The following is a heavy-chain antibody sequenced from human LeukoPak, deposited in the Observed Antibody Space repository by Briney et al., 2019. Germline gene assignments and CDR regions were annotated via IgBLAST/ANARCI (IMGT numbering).Heavy chain of an antibody. J-gene: IGHJ5*02. Sequence: GGSLRLSCAASGFTVSSNYMSWVRQAPGKGLEWVSVIYSGGSTYYADSVKGRFTISRDNAKNSLYLQMNSLRAEDTAVYYCARVTNYYDTSGYHWGQGTLVTVSS. CDR1: GFTVSSNY. V-gene: IGHV3-53*01. CDR3: ARVTNYYDTSGYH. CDR2: IYSGGST. D-gene: IGHD3-22*01.